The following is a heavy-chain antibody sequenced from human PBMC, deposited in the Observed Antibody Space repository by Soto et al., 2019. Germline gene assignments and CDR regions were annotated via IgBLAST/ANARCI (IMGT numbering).Heavy chain of an antibody. D-gene: IGHD1-1*01. J-gene: IGHJ4*02. CDR3: VKDSPTGPFDY. Sequence: QVQLVDSGGGMVQPGGSLRLSCAASGFTFSTFVMHWVRQAPGRGLAWVAFISHDGSNKKYADSVMGRFTISRDNSKNTLYLQMNSLRAEDTAVYYCVKDSPTGPFDYWGQGTLVTVSS. CDR1: GFTFSTFV. CDR2: ISHDGSNK. V-gene: IGHV3-30*18.